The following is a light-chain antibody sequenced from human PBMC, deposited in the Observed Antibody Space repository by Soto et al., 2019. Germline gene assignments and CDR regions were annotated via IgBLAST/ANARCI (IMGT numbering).Light chain of an antibody. V-gene: IGKV3-20*01. CDR3: QQYGSSPPT. Sequence: EIVLTQSPGTLSLSPGERGTLSCRASQTVRSNYLTWYQQKPGQAPRLLIYGASSRATGIPDRFSGSGSGTDFTLTISRLEPEDFAVYYCQQYGSSPPTFGQGTNVEIK. CDR2: GAS. J-gene: IGKJ1*01. CDR1: QTVRSNY.